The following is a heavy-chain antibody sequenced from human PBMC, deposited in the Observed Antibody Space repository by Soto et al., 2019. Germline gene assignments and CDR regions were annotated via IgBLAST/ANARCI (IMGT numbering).Heavy chain of an antibody. CDR1: GFTFGDYA. Sequence: GGSLRLSCTASGFTFGDYAMSWFRQAPGKGLEWVGFIRSKAYGGTTEYAASVKGRFTISRDDSKSIAYLQMNSLKTEDTAVYYRTRDPAIVVVPAAPRHDYWGQGTLVTVSS. CDR2: IRSKAYGGTT. V-gene: IGHV3-49*03. J-gene: IGHJ4*02. CDR3: TRDPAIVVVPAAPRHDY. D-gene: IGHD2-2*01.